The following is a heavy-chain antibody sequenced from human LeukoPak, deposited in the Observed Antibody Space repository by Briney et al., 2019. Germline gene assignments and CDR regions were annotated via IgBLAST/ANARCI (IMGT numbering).Heavy chain of an antibody. V-gene: IGHV4-59*01. D-gene: IGHD6-13*01. CDR1: GGSISSYY. CDR3: AREIIAAAGRAYYYYGMDV. CDR2: IYYSGST. J-gene: IGHJ6*02. Sequence: SETLSLTCTVSGGSISSYYWSCIRQPPGKGLEWIGYIYYSGSTNYNPSLKSRVTISVDTSKNQFSLKLSSVTAADTAVYYCAREIIAAAGRAYYYYGMDVWGQGTTVTVSS.